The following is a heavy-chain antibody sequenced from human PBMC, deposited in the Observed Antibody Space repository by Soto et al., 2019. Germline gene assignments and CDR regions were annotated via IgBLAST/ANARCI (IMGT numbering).Heavy chain of an antibody. V-gene: IGHV1-18*04. CDR2: ISAYNGNT. D-gene: IGHD3-10*01. J-gene: IGHJ4*02. CDR3: ARGVPTLTYYYGSGSYTALDY. Sequence: ASVKVSCKASGYTFTSYGISWVRQAPGQGLEWMGWISAYNGNTNYAQKLQGRVTMTTDTSTSTAYMELRSLRSDDTAVYYCARGVPTLTYYYGSGSYTALDYWGQGTLVTVSS. CDR1: GYTFTSYG.